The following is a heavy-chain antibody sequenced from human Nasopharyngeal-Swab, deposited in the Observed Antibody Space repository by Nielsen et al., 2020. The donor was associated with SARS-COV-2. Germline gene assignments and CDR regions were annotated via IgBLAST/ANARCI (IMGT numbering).Heavy chain of an antibody. CDR2: IWYDGSNK. CDR1: GFSFSSYG. CDR3: ARASVTVTTEPYYYYYYYMDV. J-gene: IGHJ6*03. Sequence: GGSLRLSCAASGFSFSSYGMHWVRQAPGKGLEWVAVIWYDGSNKYYADSVKGRFTISRDNSKNTLYLQMNSLRAEDTAVYYCARASVTVTTEPYYYYYYYMDVWGKGTPVTVSS. V-gene: IGHV3-33*01. D-gene: IGHD4-17*01.